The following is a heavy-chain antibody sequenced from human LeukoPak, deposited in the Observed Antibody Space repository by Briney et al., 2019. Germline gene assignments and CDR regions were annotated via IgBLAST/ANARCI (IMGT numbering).Heavy chain of an antibody. Sequence: GGSLRLSCAASGFTFSSYAMHWVRQAPGKGLEWVAVISYDGSNKYYADSVKGRFTISRDNSKNTLYLQMNSLRAEDTAVYYCASESQTYSSGWYNWFDPWGQGPLVTVSS. D-gene: IGHD6-19*01. J-gene: IGHJ5*02. CDR1: GFTFSSYA. CDR3: ASESQTYSSGWYNWFDP. CDR2: ISYDGSNK. V-gene: IGHV3-30*04.